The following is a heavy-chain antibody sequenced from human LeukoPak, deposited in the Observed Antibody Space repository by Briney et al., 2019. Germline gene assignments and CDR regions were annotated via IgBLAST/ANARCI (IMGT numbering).Heavy chain of an antibody. D-gene: IGHD5-24*01. Sequence: PSETLPLTCAVYGGSFSGYYWSWIRQPPGKGLEWIGEINHSGSTNYNPSLKSRVTISVDTSKNQFSLKLSSVTAADTAVYYCARRSYNSPFRYWGQGTLVTVSS. V-gene: IGHV4-34*01. CDR3: ARRSYNSPFRY. J-gene: IGHJ4*02. CDR1: GGSFSGYY. CDR2: INHSGST.